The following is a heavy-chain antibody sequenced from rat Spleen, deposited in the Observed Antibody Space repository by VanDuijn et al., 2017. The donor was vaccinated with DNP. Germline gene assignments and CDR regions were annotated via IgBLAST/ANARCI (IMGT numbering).Heavy chain of an antibody. CDR1: GFTFSNYD. V-gene: IGHV5S13*01. J-gene: IGHJ4*01. CDR2: ISPSGGGT. CDR3: VKHLDA. Sequence: EVQLVESGGGLVQPGRSLKLSCAASGFTFSNYDMAWVRQAPKKGLEWVATISPSGGGTYYRHSVKGRFTISRHNAENTVYLEMNSLRSEDTATYHCVKHLDAWGQGTSVTVSS.